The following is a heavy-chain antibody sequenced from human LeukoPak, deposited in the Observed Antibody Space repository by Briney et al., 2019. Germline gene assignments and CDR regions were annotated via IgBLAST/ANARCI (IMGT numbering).Heavy chain of an antibody. CDR1: GLTFSSYT. D-gene: IGHD5-18*01. V-gene: IGHV3-23*01. J-gene: IGHJ4*02. CDR3: AKEGKTRGYNYGYDVDY. Sequence: PGGSLRLSCGASGLTFSSYTMNWVRQAPGKGLEWVSAISGSGGTTYYADSVKGRFTISSDNSKNTLYLQMNSLRAEDTAVYYCAKEGKTRGYNYGYDVDYWGQGTLVTVSS. CDR2: ISGSGGTT.